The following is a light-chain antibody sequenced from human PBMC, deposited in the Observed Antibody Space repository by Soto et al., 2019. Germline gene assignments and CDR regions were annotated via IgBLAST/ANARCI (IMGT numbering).Light chain of an antibody. V-gene: IGKV1-39*01. CDR1: QSISNY. Sequence: DTQMTQSPSSLSASVGDRVTITCRACQSISNYVNWYQQRLGKAPNLLIYAASSLQSGVPSRFSGSGSGRDFTLTISSLHPEDFATYYCQQSYHTLPLTFGGGTKVEI. CDR3: QQSYHTLPLT. J-gene: IGKJ4*01. CDR2: AAS.